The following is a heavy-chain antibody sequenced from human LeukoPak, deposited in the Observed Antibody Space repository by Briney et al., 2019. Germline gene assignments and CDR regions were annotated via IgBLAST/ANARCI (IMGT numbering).Heavy chain of an antibody. CDR3: ARAPPQSGLLNDY. CDR2: IIPILGIA. D-gene: IGHD2-21*02. Sequence: ASVKVSCKASGGTFSSYAISWVRQAPGQGLEWMGRIIPILGIANYAQKFQGRVTITADKSTSTAYMELSSLRSEDTAVYYGARAPPQSGLLNDYWGQGTLVTVSS. J-gene: IGHJ4*02. V-gene: IGHV1-69*04. CDR1: GGTFSSYA.